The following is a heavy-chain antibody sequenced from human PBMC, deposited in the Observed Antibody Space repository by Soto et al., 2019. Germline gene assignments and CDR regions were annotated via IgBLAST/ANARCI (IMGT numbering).Heavy chain of an antibody. Sequence: SETLSLTCRVSGAYISDFFWSWIRQPAGKGLEWIGRITINGNTQKNPSFKSRVTMSIDTSRNHFSLNLQSATAADTALYYRARETGENWTYEAHWGPGTLVTVSS. CDR3: ARETGENWTYEAH. D-gene: IGHD1-7*01. V-gene: IGHV4-4*07. J-gene: IGHJ1*01. CDR1: GAYISDFF. CDR2: ITINGNT.